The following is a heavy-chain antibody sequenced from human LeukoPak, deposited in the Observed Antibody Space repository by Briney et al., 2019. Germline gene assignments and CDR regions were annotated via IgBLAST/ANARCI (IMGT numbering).Heavy chain of an antibody. V-gene: IGHV4-59*01. D-gene: IGHD3-16*01. CDR3: ARDKQHSYGRYFDH. Sequence: SETLSLTCSVSGDSISTYHWNWIRKPPGKGLEWIGYMQSTGNSKYNPSLRSRVNMFVDTSKDQAALILSSVTAADTAVYYCARDKQHSYGRYFDHWGQGALVTVSS. J-gene: IGHJ4*02. CDR1: GDSISTYH. CDR2: MQSTGNS.